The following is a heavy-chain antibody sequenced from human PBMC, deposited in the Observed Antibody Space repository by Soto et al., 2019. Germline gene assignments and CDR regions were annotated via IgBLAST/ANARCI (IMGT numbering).Heavy chain of an antibody. V-gene: IGHV1-69*02. J-gene: IGHJ4*02. CDR2: VSPIVSMS. D-gene: IGHD3-10*01. CDR1: GDTFNFYS. Sequence: QVQLVQSGAEVKRPGSSVKVSCKASGDTFNFYSINWVRQAPGLGLEWMGRVSPIVSMSNYAQKFQGRVTMTADESTSKAYMELSSLRSEDTAIYYGASSYGSGYRAFDYWGQGALVTVSS. CDR3: ASSYGSGYRAFDY.